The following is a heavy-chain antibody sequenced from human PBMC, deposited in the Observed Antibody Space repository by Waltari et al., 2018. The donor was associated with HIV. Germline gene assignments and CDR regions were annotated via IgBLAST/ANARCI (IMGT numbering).Heavy chain of an antibody. CDR3: ACSRDGYSLDY. D-gene: IGHD2-2*01. CDR2: IYYSGST. CDR1: GGSISSYY. Sequence: QVQLQESGPGLVKPSETLSLTCTVSGGSISSYYWSWIRQPPGKGLEWIGYIYYSGSTNYNPSLKSRVTISVDTSKNQFSLKLSSVTAADTAVYYCACSRDGYSLDYWGQGTLVTVSS. J-gene: IGHJ4*02. V-gene: IGHV4-59*01.